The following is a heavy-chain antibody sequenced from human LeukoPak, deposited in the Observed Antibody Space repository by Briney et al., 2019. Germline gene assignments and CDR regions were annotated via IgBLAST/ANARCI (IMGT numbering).Heavy chain of an antibody. CDR2: IHYTGST. D-gene: IGHD6-13*01. J-gene: IGHJ6*03. Sequence: SETLSLTCTISGGSISSYYWSWIRQPPGKGLEWIGYIHYTGSTNYNPSLKSRVTISVDTSKNQFSLKLSSVTAADTAVYYCAKTSSSWKSFYYYYYMDVWGKGTTVTVSS. CDR3: AKTSSSWKSFYYYYYMDV. CDR1: GGSISSYY. V-gene: IGHV4-59*12.